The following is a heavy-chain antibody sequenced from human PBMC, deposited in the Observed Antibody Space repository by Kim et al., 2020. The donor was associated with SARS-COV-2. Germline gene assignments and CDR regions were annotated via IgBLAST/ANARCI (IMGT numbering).Heavy chain of an antibody. D-gene: IGHD3-22*01. CDR1: GFTFSDYY. CDR2: ISSSGSTI. J-gene: IGHJ5*02. CDR3: ASYYDSSGYPRKFNNWFDP. V-gene: IGHV3-11*04. Sequence: GGSLRLSCAASGFTFSDYYMSWIRQAPGKGLEWVSYISSSGSTIYYADSVKGRFTISRDNAKNSLYLQMNSLRAEDTAVYYCASYYDSSGYPRKFNNWFDPWGQGTLVTVSS.